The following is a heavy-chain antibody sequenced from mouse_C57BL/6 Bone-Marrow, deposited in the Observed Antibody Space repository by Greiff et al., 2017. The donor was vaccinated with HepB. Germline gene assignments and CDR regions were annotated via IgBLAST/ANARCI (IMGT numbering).Heavy chain of an antibody. Sequence: VQLKESGAELVRPGASVKLSCTASGFNIKDDFMHWVKQRPEQGLEWIGWIDPENGDTEYASKFQGKATITADTSSNTAYLQLSSLTSEDTAAYYWTTGSGSSSYWYFDVWGTETTVTVSS. V-gene: IGHV14-4*01. CDR1: GFNIKDDF. CDR3: TTGSGSSSYWYFDV. J-gene: IGHJ1*03. D-gene: IGHD1-1*01. CDR2: IDPENGDT.